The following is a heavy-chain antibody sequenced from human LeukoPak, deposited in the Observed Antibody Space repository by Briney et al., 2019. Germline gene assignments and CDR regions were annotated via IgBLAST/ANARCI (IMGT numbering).Heavy chain of an antibody. V-gene: IGHV4-34*01. J-gene: IGHJ4*02. CDR3: ARVPGDY. CDR2: INHSGST. D-gene: IGHD3-10*01. CDR1: GGSFSGYY. Sequence: SETLSLTCAVYGGSFSGYYWSWIRQPPGKGLEWIGEINHSGSTNYNPSLKSRVTISVDTSKNQFSLKLSSVTAADTAVYYCARVPGDYWGQGTLVTVSS.